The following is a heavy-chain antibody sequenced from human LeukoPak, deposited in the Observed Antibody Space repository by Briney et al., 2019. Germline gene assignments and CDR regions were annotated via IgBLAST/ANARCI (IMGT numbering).Heavy chain of an antibody. CDR2: ITGSGDST. CDR1: GFTFSNYG. V-gene: IGHV3-23*01. J-gene: IGHJ4*02. D-gene: IGHD6-13*01. CDR3: AKYAVGSSSRYCDF. Sequence: GGSLRLSCAASGFTFSNYGMSWVRQAPGRGLEWVSGITGSGDSTYHADSVKGRFTLSRDNSKSTLYLQMNSLRAEDTAVYYCAKYAVGSSSRYCDFWGQGTLVTVSA.